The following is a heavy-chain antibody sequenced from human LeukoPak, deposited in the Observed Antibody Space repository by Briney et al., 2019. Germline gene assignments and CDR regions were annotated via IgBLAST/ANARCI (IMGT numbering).Heavy chain of an antibody. V-gene: IGHV4-34*01. Sequence: AETLSLTCAVYGVSFSCYYWSWIRQPPGKGLEWIGEISHSGSNNYNPSPKSRVTISVDTSKNHFSLKLSSVTAADTAVYYCARGGYDFWSGRLYYYYYMDVWGKGTTVTVSS. CDR1: GVSFSCYY. CDR2: ISHSGSN. CDR3: ARGGYDFWSGRLYYYYYMDV. D-gene: IGHD3-3*01. J-gene: IGHJ6*03.